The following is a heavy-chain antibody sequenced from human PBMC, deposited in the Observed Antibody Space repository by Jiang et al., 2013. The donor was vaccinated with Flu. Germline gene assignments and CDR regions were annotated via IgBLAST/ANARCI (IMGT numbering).Heavy chain of an antibody. J-gene: IGHJ4*02. CDR2: IYYSGST. D-gene: IGHD6-13*01. V-gene: IGHV4-59*01. CDR1: GGSISSYY. CDR3: ARVGQLPPSNYFDY. Sequence: GPGLVKPSETLSLTCTVSGGSISSYYWSWIRQPPGKGLEWIGYIYYSGSTNYNPSLKSRVTISVDTSKNQFSLKLSSVTAADTAVYYCARVGQLPPSNYFDYWGQGTLVTVSS.